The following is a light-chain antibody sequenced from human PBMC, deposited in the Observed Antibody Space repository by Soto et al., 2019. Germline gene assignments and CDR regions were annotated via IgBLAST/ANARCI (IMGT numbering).Light chain of an antibody. CDR2: NVS. Sequence: EIVLTQSPGTLSLSPGERATLSCRASQSVSSAYLAWYQQKPGQAPRLLIYNVSRRATGIPDRFSGSGSGTDFTLTISRLEPEDFAVYYCQQSGSPSGWTFGRGTKVDI. CDR1: QSVSSAY. CDR3: QQSGSPSGWT. V-gene: IGKV3-20*01. J-gene: IGKJ1*01.